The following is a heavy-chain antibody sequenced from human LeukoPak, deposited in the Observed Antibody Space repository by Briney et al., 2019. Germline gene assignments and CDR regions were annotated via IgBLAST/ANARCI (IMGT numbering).Heavy chain of an antibody. CDR1: GGSIRSYY. D-gene: IGHD6-13*01. CDR3: ARGLIAAALDY. J-gene: IGHJ4*02. V-gene: IGHV4-59*12. CDR2: IYHSGST. Sequence: SETLSLTCTVSGGSIRSYYWSWIRQPPGKGLEWIGEIYHSGSTNYNPSLKSRVTISVDKSKNQFSLKLSSVTAADTAVYYCARGLIAAALDYWGQGTLVTVSS.